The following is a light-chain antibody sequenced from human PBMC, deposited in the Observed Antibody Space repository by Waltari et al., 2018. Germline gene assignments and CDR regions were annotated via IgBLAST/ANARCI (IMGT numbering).Light chain of an antibody. J-gene: IGKJ1*01. Sequence: DIQMTQSPSSLSASVGDRITMTCRASQNINRYLNWYQQKPGEAPKLLIFAASSLQGGVPARFSGSGPGTDFTLTITSLQPEDFATYYCQQSSVVPRTFGQGTRVEIK. CDR3: QQSSVVPRT. V-gene: IGKV1-39*01. CDR2: AAS. CDR1: QNINRY.